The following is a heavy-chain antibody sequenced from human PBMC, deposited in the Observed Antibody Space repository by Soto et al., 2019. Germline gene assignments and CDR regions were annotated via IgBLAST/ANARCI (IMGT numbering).Heavy chain of an antibody. V-gene: IGHV3-73*01. D-gene: IGHD6-13*01. CDR3: TKQAAAGMYYYYYYMDV. CDR2: IRSKANSYAT. J-gene: IGHJ6*03. CDR1: GFTFSGSA. Sequence: GGSLRLSCAASGFTFSGSAMHWVRQASGKGLEWVGRIRSKANSYATAYAASVKGRFTISRDDSKNTAYLQMNSLKTEDTAVYYCTKQAAAGMYYYYYYMDVWGKGTTVTVSS.